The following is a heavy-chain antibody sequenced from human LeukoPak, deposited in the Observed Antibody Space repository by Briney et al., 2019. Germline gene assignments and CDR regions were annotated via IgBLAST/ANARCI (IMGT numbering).Heavy chain of an antibody. Sequence: PETLPLTCTVSGGSISSSSYNWGWIRQPPGKGLELSGSIYYSGSTFYNPSLKSRVTISINTSKNQFSLKLSSVTAADTAVYYCASQPYYDSSGYYFYWGQGTLVTVSS. CDR1: GGSISSSSYN. CDR2: IYYSGST. J-gene: IGHJ4*02. V-gene: IGHV4-39*01. CDR3: ASQPYYDSSGYYFY. D-gene: IGHD3-22*01.